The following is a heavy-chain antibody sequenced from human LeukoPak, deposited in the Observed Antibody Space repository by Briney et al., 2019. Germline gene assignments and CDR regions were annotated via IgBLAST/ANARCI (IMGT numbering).Heavy chain of an antibody. CDR2: ISYDGSDT. CDR1: GFTFSNFG. D-gene: IGHD6-19*01. J-gene: IGHJ3*02. Sequence: GGSLRLSCATSGFTFSNFGMHWVRQAPGKGLEWVAVISYDGSDTYYANSVKGRFIISRDNSKNTLYLQINSLRVEDTAVYFCAKAHSGLLPVGAFDIWGQGIMVTVSS. V-gene: IGHV3-30*18. CDR3: AKAHSGLLPVGAFDI.